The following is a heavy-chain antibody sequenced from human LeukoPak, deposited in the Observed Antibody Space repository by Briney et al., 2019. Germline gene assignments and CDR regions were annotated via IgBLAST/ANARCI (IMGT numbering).Heavy chain of an antibody. J-gene: IGHJ4*02. CDR1: GFTFRTYW. V-gene: IGHV3-7*05. D-gene: IGHD1-26*01. Sequence: GGSLRLPCAASGFTFRTYWMSWVRQAPGKGLEWVANIKRDGSKIYYVDSVKGRFTISRDNDKNSLYLQMNSLRAEDTAVYYCTRGGAGAIADYWGQGTLVTVSS. CDR2: IKRDGSKI. CDR3: TRGGAGAIADY.